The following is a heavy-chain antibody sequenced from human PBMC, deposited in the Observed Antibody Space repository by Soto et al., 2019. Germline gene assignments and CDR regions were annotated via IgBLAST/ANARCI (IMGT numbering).Heavy chain of an antibody. CDR2: ISASSSST. Sequence: DVQLVESGGGLVKPGGSLRLSCAASGFNFITFSMNWVRQAPGKGLEWVSSISASSSSTYYAESVKGRFTVSRDNAKNSLYLQVNSLTAEDTALYYCVRDAYNRDAFDIWGQGTTVTVSS. V-gene: IGHV3-21*01. CDR1: GFNFITFS. CDR3: VRDAYNRDAFDI. D-gene: IGHD1-20*01. J-gene: IGHJ3*02.